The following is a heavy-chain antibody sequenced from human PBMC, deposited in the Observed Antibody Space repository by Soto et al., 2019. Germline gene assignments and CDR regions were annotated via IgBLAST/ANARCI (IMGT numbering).Heavy chain of an antibody. CDR1: GGTLSSYA. J-gene: IGHJ6*02. Sequence: QVQLVQSGAEVKKPGSSVKVSCKASGGTLSSYAISWVRQAPGQGLEWMGGIIPIFGTANYAQKFQGRVTITADKSTSTAYMELSSLRSEDTAVYYCARGRSIAAAGTTGYYYVMDVWGQGTTVTVSS. V-gene: IGHV1-69*06. CDR3: ARGRSIAAAGTTGYYYVMDV. D-gene: IGHD6-13*01. CDR2: IIPIFGTA.